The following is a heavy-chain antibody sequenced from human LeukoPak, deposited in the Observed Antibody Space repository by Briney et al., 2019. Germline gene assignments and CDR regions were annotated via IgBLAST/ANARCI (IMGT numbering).Heavy chain of an antibody. J-gene: IGHJ5*02. V-gene: IGHV7-4-1*02. CDR2: MNTYTGNP. CDR3: ARGIIDSSSWYAREPERWFDP. Sequence: ASVKVSCKASGYTVTSYAMNWVRQAPGQGLEWMGWMNTYTGNPTYAQGFTGRFVFSLDTSVSTAYLQISSLKAEDTAVYYCARGIIDSSSWYAREPERWFDPWGQGTLVTVSS. CDR1: GYTVTSYA. D-gene: IGHD6-13*01.